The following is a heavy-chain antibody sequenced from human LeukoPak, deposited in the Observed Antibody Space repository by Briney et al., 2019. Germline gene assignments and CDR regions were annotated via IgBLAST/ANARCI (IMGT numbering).Heavy chain of an antibody. D-gene: IGHD6-19*01. CDR2: ISSSGSAI. V-gene: IGHV3-48*03. CDR1: GFTFSSYE. J-gene: IGHJ4*02. CDR3: ARGGSLGY. Sequence: GGSLRLSCAASGFTFSSYEMNWVRQAPGKGLEWVSKISSSGSAIYYADSVKGRFTISRDNAKSTLYLQLDSLRAEDTAVYYCARGGSLGYWGQGTLVTVSS.